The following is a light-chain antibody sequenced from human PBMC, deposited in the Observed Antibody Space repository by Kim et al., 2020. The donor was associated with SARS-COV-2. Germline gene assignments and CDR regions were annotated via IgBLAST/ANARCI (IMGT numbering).Light chain of an antibody. CDR3: QQYSNSLGT. CDR1: QSVSSIY. CDR2: RTS. J-gene: IGKJ2*02. V-gene: IGKV3-20*01. Sequence: STAAGAPLSCRARQSVSSIYLAWYQQKLGQAPRLLIYRTSIRATGIPDRFSGSGSGADFTLTISRLEPEDFAVYYCQQYSNSLGTFGQGTKLEI.